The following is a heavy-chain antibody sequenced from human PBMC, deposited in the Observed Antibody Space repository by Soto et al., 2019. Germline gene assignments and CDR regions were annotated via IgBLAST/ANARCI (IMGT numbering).Heavy chain of an antibody. CDR3: ARVAPRGYSYDKGFDY. CDR1: GFTFSSYA. V-gene: IGHV3-30-3*01. CDR2: ISYDGSNK. J-gene: IGHJ4*02. Sequence: GGSLRLSCAASGFTFSSYAMHWVRQAPGKGLEWVAVISYDGSNKYYADSVKGRFTISRDNSKNTLYLQMNSLRAEDTAVYYCARVAPRGYSYDKGFDYWGQGTLVTVSS. D-gene: IGHD5-18*01.